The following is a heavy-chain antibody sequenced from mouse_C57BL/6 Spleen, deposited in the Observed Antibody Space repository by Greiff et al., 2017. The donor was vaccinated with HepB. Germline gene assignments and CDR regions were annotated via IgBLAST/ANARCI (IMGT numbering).Heavy chain of an antibody. CDR1: GYTFTDYY. V-gene: IGHV1-26*01. Sequence: EVQLQQSGPELVKPGASVKISCKASGYTFTDYYMTWVKQSHGKSLEWIGDINPNNGGTSYNQKFKGKATLTVDKSSSTAYMELRSLTSEDSAVYDCARSRRGDFDYCGQGTTLTVSS. CDR2: INPNNGGT. J-gene: IGHJ2*01. CDR3: ARSRRGDFDY.